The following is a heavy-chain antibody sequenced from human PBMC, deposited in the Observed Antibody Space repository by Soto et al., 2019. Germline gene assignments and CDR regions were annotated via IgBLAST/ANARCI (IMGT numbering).Heavy chain of an antibody. CDR1: GFTFDDYA. D-gene: IGHD1-1*01. CDR3: AKDNDLGAFDI. J-gene: IGHJ3*02. V-gene: IGHV3-9*01. CDR2: ISWNSGSI. Sequence: EVQLVESGGGLVQPGRSLRLSCAASGFTFDDYAMHWVRQAPGKGLEWVSGISWNSGSIGYADSVKGRFTISRDNXXNSLXXQMNSLRAEDTALYYCAKDNDLGAFDIWGQGTMVTVSS.